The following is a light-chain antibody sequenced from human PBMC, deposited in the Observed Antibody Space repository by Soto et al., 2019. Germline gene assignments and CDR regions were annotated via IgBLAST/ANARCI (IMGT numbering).Light chain of an antibody. V-gene: IGLV2-8*01. CDR2: EVS. J-gene: IGLJ1*01. CDR1: SSDVGGYNY. CDR3: SSYTTSNTYV. Sequence: QSALTQPPSASGSPGQSVTISCTGTSSDVGGYNYVSWYQQHPGKAPKLMIYEVSKRPSGVPDRFSGSKSDNTASLTVSGLQAEDEADYYCSSYTTSNTYVFGTGTKVTVL.